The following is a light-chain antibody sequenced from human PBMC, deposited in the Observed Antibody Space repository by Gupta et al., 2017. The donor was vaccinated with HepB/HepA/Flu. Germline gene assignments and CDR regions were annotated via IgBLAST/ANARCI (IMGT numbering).Light chain of an antibody. CDR3: SSYAGSNQLV. J-gene: IGLJ2*01. CDR2: EVS. Sequence: QSALTQPPSASWSPGQSVTISCTGTSSDVGGYNYVSWYQQHPGKAPKLMIYEVSKRPSGVPDRFSGSKSGNTAPLTVSGLQAEDEADYYCSSYAGSNQLVFGGGTKLTVL. CDR1: SSDVGGYNY. V-gene: IGLV2-8*01.